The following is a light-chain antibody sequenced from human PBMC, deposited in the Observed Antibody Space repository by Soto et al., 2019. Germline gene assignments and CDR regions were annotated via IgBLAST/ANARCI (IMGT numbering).Light chain of an antibody. CDR2: GAS. Sequence: IVMTQSPATLSVSPGERATLSCRASHSIGSNLVWYQQKPGQAPRLLIYGASSRATGIPARFSGSESGTEFTPTISSLQSEDSAVDFCKKSYNWPWTVGQGPKADIK. J-gene: IGKJ1*01. V-gene: IGKV3-15*01. CDR3: KKSYNWPWT. CDR1: HSIGSN.